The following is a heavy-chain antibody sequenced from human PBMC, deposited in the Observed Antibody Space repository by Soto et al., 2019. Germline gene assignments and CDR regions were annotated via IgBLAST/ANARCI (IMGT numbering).Heavy chain of an antibody. CDR3: VRAACGDCYGYGY. CDR1: GFNFRDYN. Sequence: EVQLVESGGDLVQPGGSLRLSCAASGFNFRDYNMNWVRQAPGKGLEWVSHITATTGITYYAGSVKGRFTISRDNPKNSLSLQINSLRDEDTALYYCVRAACGDCYGYGYWGQGTLVIVSS. J-gene: IGHJ4*02. V-gene: IGHV3-48*02. CDR2: ITATTGIT. D-gene: IGHD5-18*01.